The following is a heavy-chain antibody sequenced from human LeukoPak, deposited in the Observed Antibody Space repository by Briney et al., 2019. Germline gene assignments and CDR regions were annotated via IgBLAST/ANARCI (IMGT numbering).Heavy chain of an antibody. V-gene: IGHV3-23*01. D-gene: IGHD6-19*01. CDR2: ISGSGGST. Sequence: GGSLRLSCAASGFTFSSYAMSWVRQAPGKGLEWVSAISGSGGSTYYADSVKGRFTISRDNSKNTLYLQMNSLRAEDTAVYYCAKDIIGWLVGGYFDYWGQGTLVTVSS. J-gene: IGHJ4*02. CDR3: AKDIIGWLVGGYFDY. CDR1: GFTFSSYA.